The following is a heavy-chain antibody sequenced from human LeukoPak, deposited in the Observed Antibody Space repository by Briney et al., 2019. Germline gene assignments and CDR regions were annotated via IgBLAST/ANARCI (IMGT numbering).Heavy chain of an antibody. CDR3: ARDRGGGFDLAFFDH. CDR1: GGSFSTYA. V-gene: IGHV1-69*04. D-gene: IGHD5-12*01. Sequence: SVKVSCKSSGGSFSTYAVNWVRQAPGQGLEWVGRLIPVLGMSHYAQGFQGRVTLTADRSTNTAYMELDRLTSDDTAVYFCARDRGGGFDLAFFDHWGQGTLVTVSS. CDR2: LIPVLGMS. J-gene: IGHJ4*02.